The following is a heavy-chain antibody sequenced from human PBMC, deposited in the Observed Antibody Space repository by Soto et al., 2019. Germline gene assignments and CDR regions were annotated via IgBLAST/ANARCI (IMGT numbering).Heavy chain of an antibody. Sequence: QTGGSLRLSCAASEFTFSDYAMHWVRQAPGKGLEWVAVISDDGDKVFYADSMKDRLTISRDNSKSTLFLQLTSLGPEDTALYYCARAHYHDSSGPNGHAFDIWGQGTLVTVSS. D-gene: IGHD3-22*01. V-gene: IGHV3-30-3*01. CDR1: EFTFSDYA. CDR2: ISDDGDKV. J-gene: IGHJ3*02. CDR3: ARAHYHDSSGPNGHAFDI.